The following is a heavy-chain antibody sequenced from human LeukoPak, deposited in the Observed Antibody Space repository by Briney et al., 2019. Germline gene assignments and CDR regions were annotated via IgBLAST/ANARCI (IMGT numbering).Heavy chain of an antibody. D-gene: IGHD3-10*01. CDR2: MSYDGSNK. J-gene: IGHJ2*01. V-gene: IGHV3-30*18. Sequence: PGRSLRLSWAASGFTFSSYGMHWVRQAPGKGLEWVAVMSYDGSNKYYADSVKGRFTISRDNSKNPPYLQMNSLRAEDMAVYYCAKGSYGSGKYWYFNLWGRGTLVTVSS. CDR1: GFTFSSYG. CDR3: AKGSYGSGKYWYFNL.